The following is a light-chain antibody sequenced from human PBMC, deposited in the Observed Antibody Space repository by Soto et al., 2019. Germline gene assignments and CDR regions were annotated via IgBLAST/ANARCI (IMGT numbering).Light chain of an antibody. CDR2: DVS. V-gene: IGKV1-5*01. CDR1: QSINAW. Sequence: DIQMTQAPSTLSASVGDRVTITCRASQSINAWLAWYQQQPGKDPKLLIYDVSTLDSGVPSRFSGSASGTEFTLTISNLESDDFATYYCQQYHRYSTFGQGTRVDIK. J-gene: IGKJ1*01. CDR3: QQYHRYST.